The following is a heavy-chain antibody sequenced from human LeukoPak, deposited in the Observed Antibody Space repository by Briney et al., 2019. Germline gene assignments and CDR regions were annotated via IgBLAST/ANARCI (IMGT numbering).Heavy chain of an antibody. Sequence: GGSLRLSCSASGFTFSSCAMHWVRQAPGMGLEYVSGINDYGDTTHYGDSVRRRVTISRDDSMNTVHLQMSSLRADDTAVYYCVKDLSGWYSFESWGQGTLVTVSS. J-gene: IGHJ4*02. CDR1: GFTFSSCA. V-gene: IGHV3-64D*09. D-gene: IGHD6-19*01. CDR2: INDYGDTT. CDR3: VKDLSGWYSFES.